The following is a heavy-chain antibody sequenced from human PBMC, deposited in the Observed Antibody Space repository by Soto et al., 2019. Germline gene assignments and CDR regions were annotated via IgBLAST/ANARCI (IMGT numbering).Heavy chain of an antibody. J-gene: IGHJ4*02. Sequence: ASVKVSCKASGYTFTSYGISWVRQAPGQGLGWVGWISAYNGNTNYAQKLQGRVTMTTDTSTSTAYMELRSLRSDDTAVYYCARGRFGEFDFDYWGQGTLVTVSS. V-gene: IGHV1-18*01. CDR3: ARGRFGEFDFDY. CDR2: ISAYNGNT. D-gene: IGHD3-10*01. CDR1: GYTFTSYG.